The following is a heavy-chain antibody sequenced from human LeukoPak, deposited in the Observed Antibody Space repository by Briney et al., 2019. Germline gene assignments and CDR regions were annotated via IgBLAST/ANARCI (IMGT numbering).Heavy chain of an antibody. CDR2: IKQDGSEK. V-gene: IGHV3-7*01. D-gene: IGHD3/OR15-3a*01. Sequence: PGGSLRLSCAASGITFRDYWMNWVRQTPGKGLEWVANIKQDGSEKYYVASVKGRFTISRDNAKNSLYLQMNSLRAEDTAVYYCAGGTGWRANYWGQGTLVTVSS. J-gene: IGHJ4*02. CDR3: AGGTGWRANY. CDR1: GITFRDYW.